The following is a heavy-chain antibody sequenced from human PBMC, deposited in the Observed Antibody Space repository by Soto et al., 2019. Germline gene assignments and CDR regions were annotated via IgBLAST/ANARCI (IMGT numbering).Heavy chain of an antibody. CDR3: ARGGVQVPAGMVDYFYGMDV. J-gene: IGHJ6*02. D-gene: IGHD2-2*01. CDR1: GGTFSSYG. V-gene: IGHV1-69*06. Sequence: QVQLVQSGAEVKKPGSSVKVSCKTSGGTFSSYGISWVRQAPGQGLEWMGGIIPLFGTANYAQKFQGRVTITEDKSTTTAYMELSSLKSEDTAVFYCARGGVQVPAGMVDYFYGMDVWGQGTAVTVSS. CDR2: IIPLFGTA.